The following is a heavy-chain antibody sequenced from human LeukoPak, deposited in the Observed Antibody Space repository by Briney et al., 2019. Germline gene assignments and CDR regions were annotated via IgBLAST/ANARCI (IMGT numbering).Heavy chain of an antibody. CDR2: IYYSGST. CDR3: AGCSSTSCPANWFDP. J-gene: IGHJ5*02. CDR1: GGSISSYY. D-gene: IGHD2-2*01. V-gene: IGHV4-59*01. Sequence: SETLSLTCTVSGGSISSYYWSWIRQPPGKGLEWIGYIYYSGSTNYNPSLKSRVTISVDTSKNQFSLKLSSVTAADTAVYYCAGCSSTSCPANWFDPWGQGTLVTVSS.